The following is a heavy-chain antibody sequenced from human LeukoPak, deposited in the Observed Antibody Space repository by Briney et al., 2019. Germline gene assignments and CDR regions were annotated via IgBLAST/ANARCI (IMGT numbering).Heavy chain of an antibody. Sequence: SETLSLACAVSGGSITGHYWNWIRQTPGMRLEWIGYTSYSRTTIYNSYFKGRATMSIDTSKNQLYLNLTSVTATDTAVYYCAKLGHSDGWYLGAFDIWGQGTTVIVSS. CDR2: TSYSRTT. D-gene: IGHD6-19*01. CDR3: AKLGHSDGWYLGAFDI. V-gene: IGHV4-59*08. J-gene: IGHJ3*02. CDR1: GGSITGHY.